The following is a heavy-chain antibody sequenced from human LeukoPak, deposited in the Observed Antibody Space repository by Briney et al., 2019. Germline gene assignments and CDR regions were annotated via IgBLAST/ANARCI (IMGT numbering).Heavy chain of an antibody. J-gene: IGHJ6*03. Sequence: ETLSLTCTVSGGSTSSYYWSWIRQPPGKGLEWIGYIYYSGSTNYNPSLKSRVTISVDTSKNQFSLKLSSVTAADTAVYYCARERDGCNYYYFYMDVWGKGTTVTVSS. V-gene: IGHV4-59*01. D-gene: IGHD5-24*01. CDR1: GGSTSSYY. CDR2: IYYSGST. CDR3: ARERDGCNYYYFYMDV.